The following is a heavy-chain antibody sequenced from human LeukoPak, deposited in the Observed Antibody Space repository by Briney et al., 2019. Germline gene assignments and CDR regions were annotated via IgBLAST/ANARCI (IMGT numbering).Heavy chain of an antibody. V-gene: IGHV4-39*07. CDR3: AREHSASLRGGLRGGYFDQAYRIGGAFDI. Sequence: SETLSLTCTVSGGSISSSSYYWGWIRQPPGKGLEWIGSIYYSGSTYNHPSLKSRVTISVDTSKNQFSLKLSSVTAADTAVYYCAREHSASLRGGLRGGYFDQAYRIGGAFDIWGQGTMVTVSS. CDR2: IYYSGST. CDR1: GGSISSSSYY. D-gene: IGHD3-9*01. J-gene: IGHJ3*02.